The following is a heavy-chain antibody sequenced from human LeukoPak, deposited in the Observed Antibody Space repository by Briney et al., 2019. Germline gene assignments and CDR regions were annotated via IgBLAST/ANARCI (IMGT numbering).Heavy chain of an antibody. Sequence: GGSLRLSCAASGFTFSTYPMHWVRQAPGRGLEWVAVIPSGGSYQYYADSVKGRFTISRDNSKNTLYLQINSLRAEDTAVYYCARDSLTMIVGRQKRGLDYWGQGTLVTVSS. V-gene: IGHV3-30*04. J-gene: IGHJ4*02. CDR2: IPSGGSYQ. CDR3: ARDSLTMIVGRQKRGLDY. D-gene: IGHD3-22*01. CDR1: GFTFSTYP.